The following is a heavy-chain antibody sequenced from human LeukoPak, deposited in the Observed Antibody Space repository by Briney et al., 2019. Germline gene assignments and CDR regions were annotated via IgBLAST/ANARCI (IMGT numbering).Heavy chain of an antibody. V-gene: IGHV3-23*01. Sequence: GGSLSLSCAAYGLSVSSFAMSWVRQAPREGLEWVSSHRGSGSSTYCTNSVKGGFTICRDNSNSALYQQMMSLRAEDTAVYDCANLFCATDDSSGDSNDYWGQGTLVTAS. J-gene: IGHJ4*02. CDR1: GLSVSSFA. CDR2: HRGSGSST. CDR3: ANLFCATDDSSGDSNDY. D-gene: IGHD3-22*01.